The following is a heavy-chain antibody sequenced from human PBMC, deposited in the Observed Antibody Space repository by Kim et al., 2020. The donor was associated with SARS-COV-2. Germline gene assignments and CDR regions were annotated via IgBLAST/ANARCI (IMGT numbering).Heavy chain of an antibody. V-gene: IGHV3-11*01. CDR2: ISSSGSTI. Sequence: GGSLRLSCAAYGFTFSDYYMSWIRQAPGKGLEWVSYISSSGSTIYYADSVKGRFTISRDNAKNSLYLQMNSLRAEDTAVYYCAREEGELWWWSGGMDVWGQGTTVTVSS. CDR1: GFTFSDYY. J-gene: IGHJ6*02. CDR3: AREEGELWWWSGGMDV. D-gene: IGHD2-21*01.